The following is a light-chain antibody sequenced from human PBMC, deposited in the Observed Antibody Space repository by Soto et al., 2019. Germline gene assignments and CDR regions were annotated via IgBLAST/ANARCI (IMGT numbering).Light chain of an antibody. CDR3: QSYDSSLSGPEVV. CDR1: SSNIGAGYD. CDR2: GNS. J-gene: IGLJ2*01. Sequence: QSVLTQPPSVSGAPGQRVTISCTGSSSNIGAGYDVHWYQELPGTAPKLLIYGNSNRPSGVPDRFSGSKSGTSASLAITGLQAEDEDDYYCQSYDSSLSGPEVVFGGGTKLTVL. V-gene: IGLV1-40*01.